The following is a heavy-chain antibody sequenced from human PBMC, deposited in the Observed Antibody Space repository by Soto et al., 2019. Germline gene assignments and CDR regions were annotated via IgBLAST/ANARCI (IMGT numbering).Heavy chain of an antibody. Sequence: SETLSLTCTVSGGSISSSYWSWIRQPPGKGLEWIGYIYYSGSTNYNPSLKSRVTISVDTSKNQFSLKLSSVTAADTAVYYCARGEEWVAISSGYLRPGTVVTVFS. CDR2: IYYSGST. V-gene: IGHV4-59*01. J-gene: IGHJ4*02. CDR3: ARGEEWVAISSGY. D-gene: IGHD2-15*01. CDR1: GGSISSSY.